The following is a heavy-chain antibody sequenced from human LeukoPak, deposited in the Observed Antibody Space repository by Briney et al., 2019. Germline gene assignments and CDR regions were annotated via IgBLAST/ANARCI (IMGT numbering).Heavy chain of an antibody. CDR2: IYHSGTT. D-gene: IGHD1-26*01. CDR3: ARHIMGDPLRAFDI. Sequence: SETLSLTCAVSGGSISSSNWWSWVRQSPGKGLEWIGEIYHSGTTNYHPSLKSRVTISLDTSKNQFSLRMTSVTATDTAVYYCARHIMGDPLRAFDIWGQGTMVTVPS. CDR1: GGSISSSNW. J-gene: IGHJ3*02. V-gene: IGHV4-4*02.